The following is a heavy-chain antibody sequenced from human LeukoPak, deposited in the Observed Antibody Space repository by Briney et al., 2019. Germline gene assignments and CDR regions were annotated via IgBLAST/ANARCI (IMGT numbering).Heavy chain of an antibody. D-gene: IGHD3-10*01. CDR2: IINSGGST. CDR1: GFTFSTYN. Sequence: GGSLRLSCAASGFTFSTYNMNWVRQAPGKGLEWVSGIINSGGSTYYRDSVKGRFTISRDNSKDTLYLQMNSLRAEDTAVYYCARGRSVGVISSFDYWGQGNLATVSS. V-gene: IGHV3-23*01. J-gene: IGHJ4*02. CDR3: ARGRSVGVISSFDY.